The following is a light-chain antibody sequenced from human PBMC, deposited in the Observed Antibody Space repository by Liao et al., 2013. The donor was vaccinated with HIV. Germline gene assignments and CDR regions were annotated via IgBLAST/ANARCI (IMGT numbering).Light chain of an antibody. J-gene: IGLJ3*02. Sequence: SYELTQPPSVSVSPGQTATIACSGDNLGNKYASWYQQKPGQSPVMVIYQDVQRPSGIPERFSGSNSGNTATLTISGSQAMDEADYYCQAWDSSTDLVFGGGTKLTVL. CDR1: NLGNKY. CDR3: QAWDSSTDLV. CDR2: QDV. V-gene: IGLV3-1*01.